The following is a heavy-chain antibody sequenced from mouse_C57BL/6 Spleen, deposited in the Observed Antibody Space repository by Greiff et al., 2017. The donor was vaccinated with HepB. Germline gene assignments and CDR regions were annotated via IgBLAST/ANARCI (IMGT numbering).Heavy chain of an antibody. CDR3: ARSGTTVHYAMDY. J-gene: IGHJ4*01. CDR1: GYTFTDYN. V-gene: IGHV1-18*01. Sequence: EVQLQQSGPELVKPGASVKIPCKASGYTFTDYNMDWVKQSHGKSLEWIGDINPNNGGTIYNQKFKGKATLTVDKSSSTAYMERRSLTSEDTAVYYCARSGTTVHYAMDYWGQGTSVTVSS. D-gene: IGHD1-1*01. CDR2: INPNNGGT.